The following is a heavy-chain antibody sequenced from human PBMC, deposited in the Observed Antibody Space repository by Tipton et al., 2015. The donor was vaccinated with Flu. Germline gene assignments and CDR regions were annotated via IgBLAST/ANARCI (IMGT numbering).Heavy chain of an antibody. V-gene: IGHV4-34*01. CDR3: ARGSGYANAYLDF. CDR2: INHSGST. D-gene: IGHD5-12*01. CDR1: GGSFSGHY. Sequence: TLSLTCAVYGGSFSGHYWTWIRQPPGKGLEWIGEINHSGSTNYNPSLKSRVTISVDTSKNQFSLKVTPLTAADTAVYYCARGSGYANAYLDFWGRGTLVTVSS. J-gene: IGHJ4*02.